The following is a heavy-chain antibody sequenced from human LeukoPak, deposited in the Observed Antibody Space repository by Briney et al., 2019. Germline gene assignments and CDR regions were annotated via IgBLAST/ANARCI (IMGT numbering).Heavy chain of an antibody. CDR2: INPNSGGT. Sequence: ASVNVSCKASGYTFTGYYMHWVRQAPGQGLEWMGWINPNSGGTNYAQKFQGRVTMTRDTSISTAYMDLSRLRSDDTAVYYCARDRGFDCSGGSCYPSPLDYWGQGTLVTVSS. J-gene: IGHJ4*02. D-gene: IGHD2-15*01. CDR1: GYTFTGYY. V-gene: IGHV1-2*02. CDR3: ARDRGFDCSGGSCYPSPLDY.